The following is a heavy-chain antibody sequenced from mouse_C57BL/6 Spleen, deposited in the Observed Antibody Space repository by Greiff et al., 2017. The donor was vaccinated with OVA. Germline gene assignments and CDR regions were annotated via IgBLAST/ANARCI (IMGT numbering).Heavy chain of an antibody. J-gene: IGHJ4*01. D-gene: IGHD1-1*01. Sequence: EVQVVESGPGLVKPSQSLSLTCSVTGYSITSGYYWNWIRQFPGNKLEWMGYISYDGSNNYNPSLKNRISITRDTSKNQFFLKLNSVTTEDTATYYCARAYYGSSYENYAMDYWGQGTSVTVSS. CDR2: ISYDGSN. V-gene: IGHV3-6*01. CDR1: GYSITSGYY. CDR3: ARAYYGSSYENYAMDY.